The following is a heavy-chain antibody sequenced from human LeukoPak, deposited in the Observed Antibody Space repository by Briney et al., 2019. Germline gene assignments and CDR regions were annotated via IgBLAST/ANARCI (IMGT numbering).Heavy chain of an antibody. Sequence: GASVKVSCKASGYTFTSYAMHWVRQAPGQRLEWMGWINAGNGNTKYSQKFQGRVTITRDTSASTAYMELSSLRSEDTAVYYCAREYTLYRSGWFLDYWGQGSVVTVSS. V-gene: IGHV1-3*01. D-gene: IGHD6-19*01. CDR1: GYTFTSYA. CDR2: INAGNGNT. CDR3: AREYTLYRSGWFLDY. J-gene: IGHJ4*02.